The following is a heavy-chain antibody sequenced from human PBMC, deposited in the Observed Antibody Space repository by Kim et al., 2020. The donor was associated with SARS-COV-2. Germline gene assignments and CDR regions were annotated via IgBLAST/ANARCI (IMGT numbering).Heavy chain of an antibody. D-gene: IGHD3-10*01. CDR1: GGTFSSYA. CDR3: ARVVTMVRGVTYYYYGMDV. V-gene: IGHV1-69*04. CDR2: IIPILGIA. Sequence: SVKVSCKASGGTFSSYAISWVRQAPGQGLEWMGRIIPILGIANYAQKFQGRVTITADKSTSTAYMELSSLRSEDTAVYYCARVVTMVRGVTYYYYGMDVSGQGTTVTVSS. J-gene: IGHJ6*02.